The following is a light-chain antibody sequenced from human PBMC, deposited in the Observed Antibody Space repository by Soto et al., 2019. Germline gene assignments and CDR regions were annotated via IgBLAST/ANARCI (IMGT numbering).Light chain of an antibody. CDR1: QSVSSR. CDR3: QQYNNWPLT. J-gene: IGKJ4*01. CDR2: GAS. V-gene: IGKV3D-15*01. Sequence: EIVMTQSPATLSVSPGERATISCGASQSVSSRLAWYQQKPGQAPRLLIYGASPRATGIPARFSGIGSGTEFTLTFSSLQSEDFAVYYCQQYNNWPLTFGGGTKVDIK.